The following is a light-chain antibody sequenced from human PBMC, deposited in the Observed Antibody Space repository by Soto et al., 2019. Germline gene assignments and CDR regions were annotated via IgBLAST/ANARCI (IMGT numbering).Light chain of an antibody. J-gene: IGLJ3*02. CDR1: SSDVGSFNL. CDR2: EVT. Sequence: QSVLTQPASVSGSPGQSITISCTGTSSDVGSFNLVSWYQQHPGKAPKLMIYEVTKRPSGVSNRFSGSKSGNTASLTISGLQSEDEAAYYCCSYAGSSTYNVMFGGGTQLTVL. V-gene: IGLV2-23*02. CDR3: CSYAGSSTYNVM.